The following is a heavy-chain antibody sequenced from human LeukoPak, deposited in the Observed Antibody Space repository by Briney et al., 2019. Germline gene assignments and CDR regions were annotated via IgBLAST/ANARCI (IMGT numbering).Heavy chain of an antibody. J-gene: IGHJ5*02. Sequence: SGTLSLTCTVSGDSINSLDLWSWVRQPPGKGLEWIGEINHSGSTNYNPSLKSRVTISVDTSKNQFSLKLSSVTAADTAVYYCARCNRITIFGVVTQYNWFDPWGQGTLVTVSS. CDR1: GDSINSLDL. D-gene: IGHD3-3*01. CDR3: ARCNRITIFGVVTQYNWFDP. CDR2: INHSGST. V-gene: IGHV4-4*02.